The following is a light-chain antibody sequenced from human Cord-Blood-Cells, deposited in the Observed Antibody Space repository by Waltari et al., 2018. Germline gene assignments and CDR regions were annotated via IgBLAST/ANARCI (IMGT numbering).Light chain of an antibody. CDR2: GAS. CDR3: QKYNNWPYT. Sequence: EIGMTQSPATLSVSPGERATLSCRAKQSVSSNLAWYQQKPGQAPRLLIYGASTRATGIPARFSGSGSGTEFTHTISSLQSEDFAVFYCQKYNNWPYTFGQGTKLEIK. J-gene: IGKJ2*01. V-gene: IGKV3-15*01. CDR1: QSVSSN.